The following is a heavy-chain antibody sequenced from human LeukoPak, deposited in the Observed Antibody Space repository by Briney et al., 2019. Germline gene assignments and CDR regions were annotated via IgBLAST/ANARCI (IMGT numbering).Heavy chain of an antibody. V-gene: IGHV3-33*08. Sequence: GGSLRLSCAASGFTFSTYSMNWVRQAPGKGLEWVAVIWYDGSNKYYADSVKGRFTISRDNSKNTLYLQMNSLRAEDTAVYYCARTEVGVFDYWGQGTLVTVSS. J-gene: IGHJ4*02. D-gene: IGHD1-26*01. CDR1: GFTFSTYS. CDR2: IWYDGSNK. CDR3: ARTEVGVFDY.